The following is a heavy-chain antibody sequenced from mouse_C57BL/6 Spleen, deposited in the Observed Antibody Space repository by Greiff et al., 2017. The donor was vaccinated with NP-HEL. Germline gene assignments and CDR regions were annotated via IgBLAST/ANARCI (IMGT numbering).Heavy chain of an antibody. D-gene: IGHD1-1*01. Sequence: DVKLVESGGGLVKPGGSLKLSCAASGFTFSSYTMSWVRQTPEKRLEWVATISGGGGNTYYPDSVKGRFTISRDNAKNTLYLQMSSLRSEDTALYYCARQYGTGAMDYWGQGTSVTVSS. V-gene: IGHV5-9*01. J-gene: IGHJ4*01. CDR1: GFTFSSYT. CDR2: ISGGGGNT. CDR3: ARQYGTGAMDY.